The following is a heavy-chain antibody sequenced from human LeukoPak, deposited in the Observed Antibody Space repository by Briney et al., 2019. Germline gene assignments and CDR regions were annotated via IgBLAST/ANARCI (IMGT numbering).Heavy chain of an antibody. CDR2: INPNSGGT. CDR3: ARGGYRRYFDY. Sequence: ASVKVSCKASGYSFTGYYIHWVRQAPGQGLEWMGWINPNSGGTYYAQKFQGRVTMTRDTSTSTVYMELSSLRSEDTAVYYCARGGYRRYFDYWGQGTLVTVSS. CDR1: GYSFTGYY. V-gene: IGHV1-2*02. J-gene: IGHJ4*02. D-gene: IGHD2-2*01.